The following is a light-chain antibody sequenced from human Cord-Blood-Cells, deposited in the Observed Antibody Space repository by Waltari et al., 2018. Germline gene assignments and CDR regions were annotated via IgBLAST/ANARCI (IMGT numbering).Light chain of an antibody. CDR1: QSLLDSDDRNTY. J-gene: IGKJ1*01. Sequence: DIVITQTPLFLPVPLGEAASIPCRSSQSLLDSDDRNTYLDWYLQKPGQSPPPLIYSLSYRASGVPDRFSGSGSGTDVTLKISRVEAEDVGVYYCMQRIEFPRTFGQGTKVEIK. CDR3: MQRIEFPRT. CDR2: SLS. V-gene: IGKV2-40*01.